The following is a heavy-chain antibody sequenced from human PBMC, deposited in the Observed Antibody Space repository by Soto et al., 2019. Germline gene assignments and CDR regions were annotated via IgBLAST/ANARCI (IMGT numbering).Heavy chain of an antibody. CDR3: ARDRRNWNHWFDP. CDR1: GGSISSYY. J-gene: IGHJ5*02. Sequence: QVQLQESGPGLVKPSETLSLTCTVSGGSISSYYWSWIRQPPGKGLEWIGYIYYSGSTNYNPSLKSRVTISVDTSKKQFSLKLSSVTAADTAVYYCARDRRNWNHWFDPWGQGTLVTVSS. D-gene: IGHD1-20*01. V-gene: IGHV4-59*01. CDR2: IYYSGST.